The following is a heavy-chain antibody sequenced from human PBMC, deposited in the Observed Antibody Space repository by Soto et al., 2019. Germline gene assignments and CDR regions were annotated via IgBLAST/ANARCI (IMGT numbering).Heavy chain of an antibody. D-gene: IGHD3-10*01. CDR3: AREGSGSFYI. V-gene: IGHV3-66*01. J-gene: IGHJ4*02. CDR2: LYSGGST. CDR1: GFTVSSNY. Sequence: VQLVESGGGLVQPGGSLRLSCAASGFTVSSNYMSWVRQAPGKGLEWVSVLYSGGSTDYTDSVKGRFTIFRDISKNTVYLQMNSLRAEDTAVYYCAREGSGSFYIWGQGTLVTVPS.